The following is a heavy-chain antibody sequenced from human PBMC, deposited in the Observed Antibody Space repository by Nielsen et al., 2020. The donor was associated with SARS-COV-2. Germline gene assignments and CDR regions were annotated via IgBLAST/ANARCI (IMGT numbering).Heavy chain of an antibody. V-gene: IGHV3-21*01. Sequence: GESLKISCAASGFTFSSYSMNWVRQAPGKGLEWVSSISSSSSYIYYADSVKGRFTISRDNAKNSLYLQMNSLRAEDTAVYYCARDLRGYSGYDSSYYDSSGYPPPHWFDPWGQGTLVTVSS. CDR3: ARDLRGYSGYDSSYYDSSGYPPPHWFDP. CDR2: ISSSSSYI. CDR1: GFTFSSYS. J-gene: IGHJ5*02. D-gene: IGHD3-22*01.